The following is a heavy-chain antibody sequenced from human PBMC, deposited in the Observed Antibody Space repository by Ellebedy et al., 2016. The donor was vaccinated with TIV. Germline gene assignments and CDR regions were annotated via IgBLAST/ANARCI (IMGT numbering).Heavy chain of an antibody. Sequence: GGSLRLSCAASGFTFSSYSMNWVRQAPGKGLEWVAVIWYDGSNKYYADSVKGRFTISRDNSKNTLYLQMNSLRAEDTAVYYCARPRDSSGYYYGAFDIWGQGTMVTVSS. J-gene: IGHJ3*02. D-gene: IGHD3-22*01. CDR1: GFTFSSYS. CDR3: ARPRDSSGYYYGAFDI. V-gene: IGHV3-33*08. CDR2: IWYDGSNK.